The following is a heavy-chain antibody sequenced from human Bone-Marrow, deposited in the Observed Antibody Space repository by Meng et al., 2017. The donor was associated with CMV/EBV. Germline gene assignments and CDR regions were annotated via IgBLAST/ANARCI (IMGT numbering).Heavy chain of an antibody. Sequence: ASVKVSCKASGGTFSSYAISWVRQAPGQGLEWMGCISAYNGNTNYAQKLQGRVTMTTDTSTSTAYMELRSLRSDDTAVYYCARLGVATIKGDYWGQGTLVTVSS. CDR3: ARLGVATIKGDY. J-gene: IGHJ4*02. CDR1: GGTFSSYA. D-gene: IGHD5-24*01. V-gene: IGHV1-18*01. CDR2: ISAYNGNT.